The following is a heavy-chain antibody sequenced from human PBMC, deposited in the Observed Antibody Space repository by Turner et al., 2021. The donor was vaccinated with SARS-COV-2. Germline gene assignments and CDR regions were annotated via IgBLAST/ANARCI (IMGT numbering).Heavy chain of an antibody. D-gene: IGHD4-4*01. CDR3: ARVGLTGAFDI. V-gene: IGHV1-46*01. J-gene: IGHJ3*02. CDR2: INPSGGYT. Sequence: VQLVQSGAEVKKPGASVKVSCKASGYTFTSYYMHWVRQAPGQGLEWMGIINPSGGYTSYAQKFQGRVTMTRDTSTSTVYMELSSLRSEDTAVYYCARVGLTGAFDIWGQGTMVTVSS. CDR1: GYTFTSYY.